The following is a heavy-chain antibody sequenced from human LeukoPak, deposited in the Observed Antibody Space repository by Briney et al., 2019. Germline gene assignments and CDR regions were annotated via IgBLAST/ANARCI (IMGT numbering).Heavy chain of an antibody. Sequence: SETLSLTCTVSGGSISSYYWSWIRHPPGKGLEWIGYIYYSGSTNYNPSLKSRVTISVDTSKNQFSLKLSSVTAADTAVYYCASYYDILTGYASFDYWGQGTLVTVSS. V-gene: IGHV4-59*01. D-gene: IGHD3-9*01. CDR1: GGSISSYY. CDR3: ASYYDILTGYASFDY. J-gene: IGHJ4*02. CDR2: IYYSGST.